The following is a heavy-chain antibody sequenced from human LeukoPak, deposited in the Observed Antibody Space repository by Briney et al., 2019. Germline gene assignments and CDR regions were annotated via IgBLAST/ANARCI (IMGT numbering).Heavy chain of an antibody. CDR1: GYSISSGYY. J-gene: IGHJ4*02. V-gene: IGHV4-38-2*02. CDR3: AREEDSYGYFDFDY. CDR2: IYHSGST. Sequence: SETLSLTCTASGYSISSGYYWGWIRQPPGKGLEWIGSIYHSGSTYYNPSLKSRVTISVDTSKNQFSLKLSSVTAADTAMYYCAREEDSYGYFDFDYWGQGTLVTVPS. D-gene: IGHD5-18*01.